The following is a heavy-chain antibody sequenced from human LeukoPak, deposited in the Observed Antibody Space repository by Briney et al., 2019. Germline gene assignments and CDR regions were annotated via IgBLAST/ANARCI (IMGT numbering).Heavy chain of an antibody. V-gene: IGHV1-2*02. CDR2: MNPNSGGT. J-gene: IGHJ4*02. Sequence: ASVKVSCKASGYTFTSYDINWVRQATGQGLEWMGWMNPNSGGTNYAQKFQGRVTMTRDTSISTAYMELSRLRSDDTAVYYCAIEKITIFGVVTIMAQFDYWGQGTLVTVSS. CDR3: AIEKITIFGVVTIMAQFDY. D-gene: IGHD3-3*01. CDR1: GYTFTSYD.